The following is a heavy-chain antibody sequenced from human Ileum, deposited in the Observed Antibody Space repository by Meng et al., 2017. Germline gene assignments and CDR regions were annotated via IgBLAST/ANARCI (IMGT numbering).Heavy chain of an antibody. CDR3: VRNEGYSLGD. CDR2: SSQESGRT. Sequence: QVQWCDACAGLVHPLGALSRTGASSGDYVSSRDWGSWVRQPPGKGLEWIGESSQESGRTNYNPSLKSRVTISLDKSKNQFSLNLNSVTAADTAVYYCVRNEGYSLGDWGQGTLVTVSS. D-gene: IGHD2-21*01. J-gene: IGHJ4*02. CDR1: GDYVSSRDW. V-gene: IGHV4-4*03.